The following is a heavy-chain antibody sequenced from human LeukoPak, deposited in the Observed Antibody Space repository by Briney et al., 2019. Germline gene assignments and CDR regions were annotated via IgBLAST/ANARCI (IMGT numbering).Heavy chain of an antibody. CDR2: ISSNGGST. D-gene: IGHD6-19*01. V-gene: IGHV3-64*01. CDR1: GFTFSSYA. J-gene: IGHJ6*02. CDR3: ARDEASSGWYYYYGMDV. Sequence: GGSLRLSCAASGFTFSSYAMHWVRQAPGKGLEYVSAISSNGGSTYYAISVKGRFTISRDNSKNTLYLQMGSLRAEDMAVYYCARDEASSGWYYYYGMDVWGQGTTVTVSS.